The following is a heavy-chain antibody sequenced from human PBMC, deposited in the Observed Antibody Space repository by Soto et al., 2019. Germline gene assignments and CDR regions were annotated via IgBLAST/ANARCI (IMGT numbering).Heavy chain of an antibody. Sequence: QVQLVESGGGVVQPGRSLRLSCAASGFTFSSYGMHWVRQAPGKGLEWVAVISYDGSNKYYADSVKGRVTISRDNSKNTLYLQMNSLRAEDTAVYYCAKDYGGLEYFDYWGQGTLVTVSS. CDR1: GFTFSSYG. J-gene: IGHJ4*02. V-gene: IGHV3-30*18. CDR2: ISYDGSNK. D-gene: IGHD2-15*01. CDR3: AKDYGGLEYFDY.